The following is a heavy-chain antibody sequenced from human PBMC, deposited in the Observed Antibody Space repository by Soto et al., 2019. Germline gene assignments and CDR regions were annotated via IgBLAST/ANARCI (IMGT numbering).Heavy chain of an antibody. CDR1: GGSFSGYY. J-gene: IGHJ4*02. D-gene: IGHD6-13*01. V-gene: IGHV4-34*01. Sequence: SSETLSLTCAVYGGSFSGYYWSWIRQPPGKGLEWIGEINHSGSTNYNPSLKSRVTISGDTSKSQVSLKLTSVTAADTAVYYCAREGIAAAANDYWGQGTLVTVSS. CDR2: INHSGST. CDR3: AREGIAAAANDY.